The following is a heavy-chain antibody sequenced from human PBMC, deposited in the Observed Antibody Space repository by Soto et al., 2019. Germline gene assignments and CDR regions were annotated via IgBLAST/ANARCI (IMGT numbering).Heavy chain of an antibody. CDR2: IWYDGSNK. J-gene: IGHJ4*02. D-gene: IGHD3-16*01. V-gene: IGHV3-33*01. CDR3: ATSILRKPSPNVDY. Sequence: PGGSLRLSCAASGFTFSSYGMHWVRQAPGKGLEWVAVIWYDGSNKYYADSVKGRFTISRDNSKNTLYLQMNSLRAEDTAVYYCATSILRKPSPNVDYWGQGTLVTVSS. CDR1: GFTFSSYG.